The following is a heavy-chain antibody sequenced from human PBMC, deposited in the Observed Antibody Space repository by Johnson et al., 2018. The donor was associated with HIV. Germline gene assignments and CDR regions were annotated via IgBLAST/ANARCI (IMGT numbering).Heavy chain of an antibody. V-gene: IGHV3-74*01. CDR2: INGDGSSS. CDR3: ARDGGIAATDAFDI. D-gene: IGHD6-13*01. J-gene: IGHJ3*02. Sequence: HWLRQTPGKGLVWVSHINGDGSSSSYADSVKGRFSVSRDNSKNTLFLHMNSLRTEDTAVYYCARDGGIAATDAFDIWGQGTMVTVSS.